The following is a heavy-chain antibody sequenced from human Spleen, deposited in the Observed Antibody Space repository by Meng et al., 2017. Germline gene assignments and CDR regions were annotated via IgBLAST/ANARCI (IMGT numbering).Heavy chain of an antibody. D-gene: IGHD5-12*01. V-gene: IGHV3-23*01. CDR2: INTDGTTT. Sequence: GESLKISCAASGFTFDDYAMHWVRQAPGKGLVWVSRINTDGTTTYYADSVKGRFTISRDNSKNTLYLQMNSLRAEDTAVYYCARDQNYDAHRWDYWGQGTRVTGSS. J-gene: IGHJ4*02. CDR1: GFTFDDYA. CDR3: ARDQNYDAHRWDY.